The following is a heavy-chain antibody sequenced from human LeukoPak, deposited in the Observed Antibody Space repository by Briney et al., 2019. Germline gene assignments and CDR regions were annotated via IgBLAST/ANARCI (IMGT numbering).Heavy chain of an antibody. CDR1: GFTFSSYA. V-gene: IGHV4-34*01. D-gene: IGHD5-12*01. J-gene: IGHJ4*02. Sequence: GSLRLSCAASGFTFSSYAMSWIRQPPGKGLEWIGEINHSGSTNYNPSLKSRVTISVDASKNQFSLKLSSVTAADTAVYYCARRTRRDGYNYSYWGQGTLVTVSS. CDR3: ARRTRRDGYNYSY. CDR2: INHSGST.